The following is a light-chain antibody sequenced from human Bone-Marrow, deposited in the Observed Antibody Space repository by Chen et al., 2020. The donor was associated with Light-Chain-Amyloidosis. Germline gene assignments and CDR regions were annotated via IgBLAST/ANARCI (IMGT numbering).Light chain of an antibody. CDR1: SSDVGGDNH. Sequence: HSALTQPASVSGSPGQSITISCTGPSSDVGGDNHVSWYQQHPDKAPKLMIYEVTNRPSWVPDRFSGSKSDNTASLTISGLQTEDEADYFCSSYTITNTLVFGSGTRVTVL. CDR3: SSYTITNTLV. J-gene: IGLJ1*01. CDR2: EVT. V-gene: IGLV2-14*01.